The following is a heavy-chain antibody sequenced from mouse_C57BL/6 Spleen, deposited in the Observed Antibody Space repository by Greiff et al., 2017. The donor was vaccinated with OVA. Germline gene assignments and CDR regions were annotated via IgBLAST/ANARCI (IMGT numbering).Heavy chain of an antibody. CDR1: GYAFSSYW. Sequence: VQLQQSGAELVKPGASVKISCKASGYAFSSYWMNWVKQRPGKGLEWIGQIYPGDGDTNYNGKFKGKATLTADKSSSTAYMQLSSLTSEDSAVYFCAREVPSYWYFDVWGTGTTVTVSS. CDR2: IYPGDGDT. CDR3: AREVPSYWYFDV. D-gene: IGHD2-14*01. V-gene: IGHV1-80*01. J-gene: IGHJ1*03.